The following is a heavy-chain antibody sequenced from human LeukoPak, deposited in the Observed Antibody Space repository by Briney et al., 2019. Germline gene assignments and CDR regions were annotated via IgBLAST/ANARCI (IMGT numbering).Heavy chain of an antibody. CDR3: ARDGSDVSSWGAFDI. CDR2: ISYDGSNK. D-gene: IGHD6-13*01. J-gene: IGHJ3*02. CDR1: GFTFSSYA. V-gene: IGHV3-30*01. Sequence: PGGSLRLSCAASGFTFSSYAMHWVRQAPGKGLEWVAVISYDGSNKYYADSVKGRFTISRDNSKNTLYLQMNSLRAEDTAVYYCARDGSDVSSWGAFDIWGQGIMVTVSS.